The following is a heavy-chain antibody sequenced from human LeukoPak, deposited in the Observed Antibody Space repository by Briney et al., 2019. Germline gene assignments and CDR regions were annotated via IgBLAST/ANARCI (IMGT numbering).Heavy chain of an antibody. Sequence: ASVKVSCKVSGYSLTKLCMHWVRQAPGKGLEWMGNFDPEDGETIYAQKFQGRVTMTEDTSTDTAYMELSSLRSEDTAVYYCATGFTVATRYFDYWGQGTLVTVSS. D-gene: IGHD4-23*01. CDR3: ATGFTVATRYFDY. V-gene: IGHV1-24*01. CDR2: FDPEDGET. CDR1: GYSLTKLC. J-gene: IGHJ4*02.